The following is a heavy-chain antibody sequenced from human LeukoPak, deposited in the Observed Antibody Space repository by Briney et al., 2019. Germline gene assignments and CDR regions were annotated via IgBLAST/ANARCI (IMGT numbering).Heavy chain of an antibody. D-gene: IGHD1-26*01. CDR3: TRVNLRGSQYNWFAP. CDR1: GGTFKSHT. Sequence: GSSVKVSCKTSGGTFKSHTFGWVRQAPGQGLEWMGRITPVINSAKYAQKFRDRLTITADTITVTAYMELSSLTPDDTAVYFCTRVNLRGSQYNWFAPWGQGTLVIVSS. CDR2: ITPVINSA. V-gene: IGHV1-69*08. J-gene: IGHJ5*02.